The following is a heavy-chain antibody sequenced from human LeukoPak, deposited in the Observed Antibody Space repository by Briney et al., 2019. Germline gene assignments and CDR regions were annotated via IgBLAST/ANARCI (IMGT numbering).Heavy chain of an antibody. CDR1: GFTFRSYA. CDR3: AKQRGRYFDWLLDY. CDR2: ISGSGGST. V-gene: IGHV3-23*01. D-gene: IGHD3-9*01. Sequence: GGSLRLSCAASGFTFRSYAMSWVRQAPGKGLEWVSAISGSGGSTYYADSVKGRFTISRDNSKNTLYLQMNSLRAEDTAVYYCAKQRGRYFDWLLDYWGQGTLVTVSS. J-gene: IGHJ4*02.